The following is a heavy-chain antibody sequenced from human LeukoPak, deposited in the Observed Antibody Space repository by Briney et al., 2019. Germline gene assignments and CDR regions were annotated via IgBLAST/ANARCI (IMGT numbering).Heavy chain of an antibody. V-gene: IGHV4-39*01. CDR1: GGSISSSSYY. D-gene: IGHD4-17*01. Sequence: SETLSLTCTVSGGSISSSSYYWGWIRQPPGEGLEWIGSIYYSGSTYYNPSLKSRVTISVDTSKNQFSLKLSSVTAADTAVYYCARPKGPYGDYGDWGQGTLVTVSS. J-gene: IGHJ4*02. CDR2: IYYSGST. CDR3: ARPKGPYGDYGD.